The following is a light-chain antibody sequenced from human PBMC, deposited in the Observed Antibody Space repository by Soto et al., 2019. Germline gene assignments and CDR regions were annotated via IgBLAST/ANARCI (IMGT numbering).Light chain of an antibody. CDR3: LQDFSCPRT. J-gene: IGKJ1*01. Sequence: AVQLTQSPSSLSASVGDRVTITCRASQGIRTDLGWYQQSPGKAPKVLIVGASTLQSGVPSRFSGSGSGTDFTLTISSLQPEDSATYYYLQDFSCPRTLGQGTQVEIK. CDR2: GAS. V-gene: IGKV1-6*01. CDR1: QGIRTD.